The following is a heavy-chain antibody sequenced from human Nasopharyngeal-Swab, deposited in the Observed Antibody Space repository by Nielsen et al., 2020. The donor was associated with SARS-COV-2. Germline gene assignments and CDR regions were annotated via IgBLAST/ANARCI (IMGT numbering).Heavy chain of an antibody. CDR1: GGSFSGYY. Sequence: SETLSLTCAVYGGSFSGYYWSWIRQPPGKGLEWIGEINHSGSTNYNPSLKSRVTISVDTSKNQFSLKLSSVTAADTAVYHCARVGYSNYGEGFDYWGQGTLVTVSS. V-gene: IGHV4-34*01. CDR2: INHSGST. D-gene: IGHD4-11*01. J-gene: IGHJ4*02. CDR3: ARVGYSNYGEGFDY.